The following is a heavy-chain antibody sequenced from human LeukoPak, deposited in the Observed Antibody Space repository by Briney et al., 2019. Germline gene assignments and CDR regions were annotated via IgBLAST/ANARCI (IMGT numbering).Heavy chain of an antibody. CDR1: GFTFSSYA. V-gene: IGHV3-30*04. J-gene: IGHJ4*02. Sequence: PGRSLRLSCAASGFTFSSYAMHWVRQAPGKGLGWVAVISYDGSNKYYADSVKGRFTISRDNSRNTLYLQMNSLRAEDTAVYYCARDHRGGVGSSRWFDYWGQGTLVTVSS. D-gene: IGHD1-26*01. CDR2: ISYDGSNK. CDR3: ARDHRGGVGSSRWFDY.